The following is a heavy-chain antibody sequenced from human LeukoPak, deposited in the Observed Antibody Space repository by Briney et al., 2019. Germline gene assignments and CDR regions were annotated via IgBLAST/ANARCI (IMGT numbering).Heavy chain of an antibody. D-gene: IGHD6-19*01. V-gene: IGHV3-7*01. CDR1: GFTFSTYW. Sequence: PGGSLRLSCAASGFTFSTYWMSWVRQAPGKGLEWVANIKRDGSDKYYVDSVKGRFTISRDNARNSLYLQMNSLRAEDTAVYYCARDFWDSSGWYSPGHCDSWGQGTLVTVSS. CDR2: IKRDGSDK. CDR3: ARDFWDSSGWYSPGHCDS. J-gene: IGHJ4*02.